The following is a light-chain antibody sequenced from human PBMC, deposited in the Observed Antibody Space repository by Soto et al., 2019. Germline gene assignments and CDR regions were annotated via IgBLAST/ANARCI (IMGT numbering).Light chain of an antibody. CDR2: AAS. CDR3: QQYYSYPVT. J-gene: IGKJ4*01. V-gene: IGKV1-8*01. Sequence: AIRMTQSPSSFSASTGDRVTITCRASQGISSYLAWYQQKPGKAPKLLIYAASTLQSGVTSRFSGSGSGTDFTLTISCLQSEDFATYYCQQYYSYPVTVGGGTKVDIK. CDR1: QGISSY.